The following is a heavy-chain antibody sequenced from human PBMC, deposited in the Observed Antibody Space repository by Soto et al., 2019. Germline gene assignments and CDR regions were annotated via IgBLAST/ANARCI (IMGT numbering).Heavy chain of an antibody. D-gene: IGHD6-13*01. V-gene: IGHV1-58*01. J-gene: IGHJ6*02. CDR3: AAYRDSSSPHGMDV. Sequence: SVKVSCKASGFTFTSSAVQWVRQARGQRLEWIGWIVVGSGKTNYAQKFQERVTITRDMSTSTAYMELSSLRSEDPAVYYFAAYRDSSSPHGMDVWGQGTTVTV. CDR2: IVVGSGKT. CDR1: GFTFTSSA.